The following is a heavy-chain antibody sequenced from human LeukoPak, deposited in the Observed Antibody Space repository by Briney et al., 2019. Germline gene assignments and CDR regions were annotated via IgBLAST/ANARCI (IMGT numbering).Heavy chain of an antibody. CDR3: ARLVGDRTIYDY. V-gene: IGHV3-7*01. D-gene: IGHD1-26*01. J-gene: IGHJ4*02. Sequence: GGSLRLSCETSGFIFSNCWMTWVRQAPGKGLEWVANIKTDASEKYYADSVKGRFTISRDNAKMSLYLQMNSLRVEDTAVYYCARLVGDRTIYDYWGQGTLVTVSS. CDR1: GFIFSNCW. CDR2: IKTDASEK.